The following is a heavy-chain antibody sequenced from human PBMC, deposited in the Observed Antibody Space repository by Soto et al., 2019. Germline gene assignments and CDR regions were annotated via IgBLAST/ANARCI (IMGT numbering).Heavy chain of an antibody. CDR1: GYTFTSYG. D-gene: IGHD2-8*01. V-gene: IGHV1-18*01. J-gene: IGHJ5*02. CDR3: ARGYCTTNCDGWFDP. Sequence: ASVKVSCKASGYTFTSYGISWVRQAPGQGLEWMGWISAYNGNTNYAQKLQGRVTMTTDTSTSTAYMELRSLRSDDTAVYYCARGYCTTNCDGWFDPWGQGTRVTVSS. CDR2: ISAYNGNT.